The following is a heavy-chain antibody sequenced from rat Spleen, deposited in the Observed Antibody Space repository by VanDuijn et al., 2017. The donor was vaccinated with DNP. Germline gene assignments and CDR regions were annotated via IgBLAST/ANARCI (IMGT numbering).Heavy chain of an antibody. D-gene: IGHD1-2*01. CDR1: GYSITSSYR. V-gene: IGHV3-3*01. J-gene: IGHJ2*01. Sequence: EVQLQESGPGLVKPSQSLSLTCSFTGYSITSSYRWNWIRKFPGNKLEWMGYVNSAGSTNYNPSLKSRISITRDTSKNQFFLQLSSVTTEDTATYFCAKANGRDWGQEVMVTVSS. CDR3: AKANGRD. CDR2: VNSAGST.